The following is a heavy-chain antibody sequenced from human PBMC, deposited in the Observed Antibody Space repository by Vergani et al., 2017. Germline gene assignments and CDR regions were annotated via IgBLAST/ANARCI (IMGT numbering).Heavy chain of an antibody. CDR1: GYTFTGYY. Sequence: QVQLVQSGAEVKKPGASVKVSCKASGYTFTGYYMHWVRQAPGQGLEWMGWINPNSGGTNYAQKFQGWVTMTRDTSISTAYMELSSLRSEDTAVYYCARGWGMVVTAIGDYWGQGTLVTVSS. D-gene: IGHD2-21*02. J-gene: IGHJ4*02. CDR2: INPNSGGT. V-gene: IGHV1-2*04. CDR3: ARGWGMVVTAIGDY.